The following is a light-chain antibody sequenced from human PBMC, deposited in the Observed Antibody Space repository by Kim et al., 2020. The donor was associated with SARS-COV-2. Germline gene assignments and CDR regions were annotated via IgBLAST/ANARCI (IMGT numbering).Light chain of an antibody. Sequence: GQSVTISCTGTSTDVGVYNYVSWYQQHPGRAPKLVIYDVSKRPSGVPDRFSGSKSGNTASLTISGLQAEDEADYYCCSYAGSDTYVFGTGTKVTVL. CDR3: CSYAGSDTYV. V-gene: IGLV2-11*01. CDR1: STDVGVYNY. CDR2: DVS. J-gene: IGLJ1*01.